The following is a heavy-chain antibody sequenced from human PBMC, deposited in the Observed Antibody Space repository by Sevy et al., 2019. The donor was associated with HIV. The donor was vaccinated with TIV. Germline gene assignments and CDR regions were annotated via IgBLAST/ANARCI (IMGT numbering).Heavy chain of an antibody. CDR1: GFTFSSYG. D-gene: IGHD5-18*01. CDR3: ARQQLWSRFDALDI. J-gene: IGHJ3*02. V-gene: IGHV3-33*01. CDR2: IWYDGSNK. Sequence: GGSLRLSCAASGFTFSSYGMHWVRQAPGKGLEWVAVIWYDGSNKYYADSVKGRFTISRDNSKNTLYLQMNSLRAEDTAVYYCARQQLWSRFDALDIWGQGTMVTVSS.